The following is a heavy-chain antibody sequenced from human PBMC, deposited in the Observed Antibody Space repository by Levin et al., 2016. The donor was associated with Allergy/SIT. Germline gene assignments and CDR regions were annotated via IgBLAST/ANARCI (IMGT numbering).Heavy chain of an antibody. D-gene: IGHD1-26*01. Sequence: GESLKISCAASGFTFSSFAMTWVRQAPGKGLEWVSAFSGGGTTYYADSVKGRFTISRDNSKNTLYLQMNSLRAEDTAVYYCAKRGVGGSPGYYGVDVWGQGTTVTVSS. CDR1: GFTFSSFA. CDR3: AKRGVGGSPGYYGVDV. CDR2: FSGGGTT. J-gene: IGHJ6*02. V-gene: IGHV3-23*01.